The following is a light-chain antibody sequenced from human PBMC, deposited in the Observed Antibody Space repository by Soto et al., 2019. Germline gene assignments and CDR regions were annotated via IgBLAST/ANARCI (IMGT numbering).Light chain of an antibody. V-gene: IGKV4-1*01. CDR1: QTIFYSPNNYNY. CDR2: WAS. Sequence: DIVMTQSPDSLAVSLGERAIINCKSSQTIFYSPNNYNYLAWYQQKPGQPPKLLIYWASTRESGVPDRFSGSGSGTDFTLTISSLQAEDVAVYYCQQYYSTPPVTFGQGTKVEIK. CDR3: QQYYSTPPVT. J-gene: IGKJ1*01.